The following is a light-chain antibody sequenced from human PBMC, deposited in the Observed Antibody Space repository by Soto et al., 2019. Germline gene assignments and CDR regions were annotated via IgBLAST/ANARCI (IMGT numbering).Light chain of an antibody. J-gene: IGKJ4*01. Sequence: VMTQSPLSLPVTPEEPASISCRYSQSLLHSDGYNHLDWYLQNPGPSPQLLIYLTYHRASVVADRVSDNGSGTECTLKISRVEAEDVGVYYCKQSLQTLSFRGGTTLQIK. CDR3: KQSLQTLS. CDR2: LTY. CDR1: QSLLHSDGYNH. V-gene: IGKV2-28*01.